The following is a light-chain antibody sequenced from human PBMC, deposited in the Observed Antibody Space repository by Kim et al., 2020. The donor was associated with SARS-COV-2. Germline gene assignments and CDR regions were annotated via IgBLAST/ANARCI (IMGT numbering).Light chain of an antibody. CDR3: NSRDSSGNHVV. V-gene: IGLV3-19*01. CDR2: GKN. CDR1: SLRSYY. J-gene: IGLJ2*01. Sequence: SELSQDPAVSVALGQTVRITCQGDSLRSYYASWYQQKPGQAPVLVIYGKNNRPSGIPDRFSGSSSGNTASLTITGAQAEDEADYYCNSRDSSGNHVVFGGGTQLTVL.